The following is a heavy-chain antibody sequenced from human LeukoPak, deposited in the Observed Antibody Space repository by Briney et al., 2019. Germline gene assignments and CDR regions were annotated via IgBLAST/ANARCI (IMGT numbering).Heavy chain of an antibody. CDR2: IYYSGST. Sequence: SETLSPVYPVSGGSISSYCWSWIRQPPGKGLEWIGYIYYSGSTNYNPSLKSRVTISVDTSKNQFSLKLSSVTAADTAVYYCARVTTRSCYYYDFDYWGQGTTVTVSS. CDR1: GGSISSYC. CDR3: ARVTTRSCYYYDFDY. J-gene: IGHJ4*02. V-gene: IGHV4-59*01. D-gene: IGHD3-22*01.